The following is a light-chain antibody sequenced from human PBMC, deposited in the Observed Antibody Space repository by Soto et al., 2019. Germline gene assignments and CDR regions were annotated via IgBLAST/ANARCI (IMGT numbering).Light chain of an antibody. Sequence: GDRGTITWRASQSILTWLAWYQQKPGKAPKLLIYAASSLQSGVPSRFSGSGSGTDFTLTISSLQPEDFATYYCQQSYSTPWTFGQGTKVDIK. CDR2: AAS. CDR3: QQSYSTPWT. J-gene: IGKJ1*01. V-gene: IGKV1-39*01. CDR1: QSILTW.